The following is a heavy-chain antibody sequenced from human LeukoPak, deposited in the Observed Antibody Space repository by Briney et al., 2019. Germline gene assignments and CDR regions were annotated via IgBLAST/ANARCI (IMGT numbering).Heavy chain of an antibody. CDR3: AREWIAVAGTVSP. D-gene: IGHD6-19*01. J-gene: IGHJ5*02. Sequence: ASVKVSCKASGYTFTGYYMHWVRQAPGQGLEWMGWINPNSGGTNYAQKFQGRVTMTRDTSISTAYMGLSRLRSDDTAVYYCAREWIAVAGTVSPWGQGTLVTVSS. CDR1: GYTFTGYY. CDR2: INPNSGGT. V-gene: IGHV1-2*02.